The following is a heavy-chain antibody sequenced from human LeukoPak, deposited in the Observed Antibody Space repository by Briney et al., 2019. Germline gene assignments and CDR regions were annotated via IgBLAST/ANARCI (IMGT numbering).Heavy chain of an antibody. CDR1: GGSISSSSYY. V-gene: IGHV4-39*07. Sequence: PSETLSLTCTVSGGSISSSSYYWGWIRQPPGKGLEWIGSIYYSGSTYYNPSLKSRVTISVDTSKNQFSLKLSSVTAADTAVYYCARGENSKTYPVSGYWGQGTLVTVSS. CDR3: ARGENSKTYPVSGY. CDR2: IYYSGST. J-gene: IGHJ4*02. D-gene: IGHD2/OR15-2a*01.